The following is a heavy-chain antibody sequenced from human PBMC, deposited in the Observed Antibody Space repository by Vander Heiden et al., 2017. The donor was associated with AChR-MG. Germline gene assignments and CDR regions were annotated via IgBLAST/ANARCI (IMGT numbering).Heavy chain of an antibody. D-gene: IGHD6-25*01. CDR1: GDVFREHS. CDR2: FIPVLDVP. Sequence: QVQLVQSGAEVKKPGSSVRVSCQTSGDVFREHSLSWVRQAPGQGPEWMGRFIPVLDVPNYAKKFQGRVIISADKSSTTVYMELNGLTPDDTAMYFCARDVIPPHHSGFGLNWFDPWGQGTLVIVSS. CDR3: ARDVIPPHHSGFGLNWFDP. J-gene: IGHJ5*02. V-gene: IGHV1-69*04.